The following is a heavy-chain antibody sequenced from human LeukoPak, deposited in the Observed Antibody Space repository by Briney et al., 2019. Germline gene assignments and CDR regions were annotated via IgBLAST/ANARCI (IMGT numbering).Heavy chain of an antibody. CDR3: AKDGGSSRQWLVRMARPFDY. CDR1: GFTFSSYG. D-gene: IGHD6-19*01. Sequence: GGSLRLSCAASGFTFSSYGMHWVRQAPGKGLEWGAVISYDGSNKYYADSVKGRFTISRDNSKNTLYLQMNSLRAEDTAVYYCAKDGGSSRQWLVRMARPFDYWGQGTLVTVSS. CDR2: ISYDGSNK. J-gene: IGHJ4*02. V-gene: IGHV3-30*18.